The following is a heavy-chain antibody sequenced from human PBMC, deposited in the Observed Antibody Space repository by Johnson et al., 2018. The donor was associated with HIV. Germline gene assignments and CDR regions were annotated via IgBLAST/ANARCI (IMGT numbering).Heavy chain of an antibody. D-gene: IGHD2-8*02. Sequence: QEQLVESGGGVVQPGKSLRLSCVASGFSFSSYGMHWVRQAPGKGLEWVALISYDGSNKYYADSVKGRFTISRDNSKNTLYRQMNSLRAEATSVYYCARERGLVHAFDIWGQGTMVTVSS. CDR2: ISYDGSNK. CDR3: ARERGLVHAFDI. CDR1: GFSFSSYG. J-gene: IGHJ3*02. V-gene: IGHV3-30*03.